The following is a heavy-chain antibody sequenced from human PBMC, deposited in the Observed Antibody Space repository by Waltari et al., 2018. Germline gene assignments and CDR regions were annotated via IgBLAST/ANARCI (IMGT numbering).Heavy chain of an antibody. Sequence: QVQLVESGGGVVQPGRSLRLSCAASGFTFSSYGMQWVRQAPGKGLEWVAVIWYDGSNKYYADSVKGRFTISRDNSKNTLYLQMNSLRAEDTAVYYCAKDIGSGSTPVFDYWGQGTLVTVSS. V-gene: IGHV3-33*06. CDR3: AKDIGSGSTPVFDY. J-gene: IGHJ4*02. CDR1: GFTFSSYG. CDR2: IWYDGSNK. D-gene: IGHD3-10*01.